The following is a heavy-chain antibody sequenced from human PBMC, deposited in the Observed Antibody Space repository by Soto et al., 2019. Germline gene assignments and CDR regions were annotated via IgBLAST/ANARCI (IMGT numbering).Heavy chain of an antibody. CDR2: ISPYRGNT. D-gene: IGHD1-1*01. V-gene: IGHV1-18*04. Sequence: QVQLVQSGPEMKWPGASVKVSCQASGYTFTSHNIQAPGQGLEWMGWISPYRGNTDYTQNLQGRVTMTTDTLTSTAYMELRSLRSDDAAVYYCARDKQERLFYYYYGLDVWGQGTTVTVSS. CDR1: GYTFTSHN. J-gene: IGHJ6*02. CDR3: ARDKQERLFYYYYGLDV.